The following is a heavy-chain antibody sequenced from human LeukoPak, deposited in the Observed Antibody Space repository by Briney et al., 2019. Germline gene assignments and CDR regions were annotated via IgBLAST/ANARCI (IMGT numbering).Heavy chain of an antibody. CDR1: GFTFSSYA. J-gene: IGHJ6*03. D-gene: IGHD6-19*01. Sequence: GGSLRLSCAASGFTFSSYAMSWVRQAPGKGLEWVSAISGSGGSTYYADSVKGRFTISRDNSKNTLYLQMNSLRAEDTAVYYCARDHSSGWYDYYYYYMDVWGKGTTVTVSS. V-gene: IGHV3-23*01. CDR3: ARDHSSGWYDYYYYYMDV. CDR2: ISGSGGST.